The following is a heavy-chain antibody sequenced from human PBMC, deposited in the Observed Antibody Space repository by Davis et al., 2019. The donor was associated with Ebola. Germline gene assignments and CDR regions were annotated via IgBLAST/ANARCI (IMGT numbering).Heavy chain of an antibody. CDR2: MSSSSSTI. Sequence: GESLKISCVASGFTFSSYSMNWVRQTPGKGLEWVSYMSSSSSTIYYADSVKGRFTISRDNSKNTLYLQMNSLRAEDTAVYYCARDSIPPYIVVVPAAMYYYYGMDVWGQGTTVTVSS. D-gene: IGHD2-2*01. J-gene: IGHJ6*02. V-gene: IGHV3-48*01. CDR3: ARDSIPPYIVVVPAAMYYYYGMDV. CDR1: GFTFSSYS.